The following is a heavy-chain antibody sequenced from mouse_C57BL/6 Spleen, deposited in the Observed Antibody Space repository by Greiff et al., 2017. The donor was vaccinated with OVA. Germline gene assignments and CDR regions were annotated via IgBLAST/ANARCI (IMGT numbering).Heavy chain of an antibody. J-gene: IGHJ2*01. CDR3: ARMKGSNHFDY. Sequence: QVTLKVCGPGILQPSQTLSLTCSFSGFSLSTFGMGVGWIRQPSGKGLEWLVHIWWDDDKYYNPALKSRLTISKDTSKNQVFLKIANVDTAETATYYCARMKGSNHFDYWGQGTTLTVSS. D-gene: IGHD4-1*01. CDR1: GFSLSTFGMG. V-gene: IGHV8-8*01. CDR2: IWWDDDK.